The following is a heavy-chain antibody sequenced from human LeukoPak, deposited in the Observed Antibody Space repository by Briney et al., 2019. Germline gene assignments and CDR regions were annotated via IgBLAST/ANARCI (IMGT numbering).Heavy chain of an antibody. CDR3: ARGLYSSSSRTDY. CDR2: ISSSGSTI. Sequence: PGGSLRLSCAASGFTFSSYEMNWVRQAPGKGLEWVSYISSSGSTIYYADSVKGRFTISRDNAKNSLYLQMNSLRAEDTAVYYCARGLYSSSSRTDYWGQGTLVTVSS. J-gene: IGHJ4*02. V-gene: IGHV3-48*03. D-gene: IGHD6-6*01. CDR1: GFTFSSYE.